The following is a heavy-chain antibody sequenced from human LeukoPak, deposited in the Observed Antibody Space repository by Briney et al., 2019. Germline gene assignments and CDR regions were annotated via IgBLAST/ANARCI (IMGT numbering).Heavy chain of an antibody. D-gene: IGHD3-16*01. V-gene: IGHV3-66*01. Sequence: GGSLRLSCAASGFTVINTYMTWVRQAPGKGLEWVSNIYTGGATYYTDSVKGRFTVSRDSSKNTLFPQMNSLREEDTAVYYCARAVLSGGSDRWGQGALVTVSS. CDR1: GFTVINTY. J-gene: IGHJ5*02. CDR3: ARAVLSGGSDR. CDR2: IYTGGAT.